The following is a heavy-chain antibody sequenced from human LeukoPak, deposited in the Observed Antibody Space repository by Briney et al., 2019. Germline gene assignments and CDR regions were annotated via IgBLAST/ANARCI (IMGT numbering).Heavy chain of an antibody. CDR1: GGSISSSSYY. CDR2: IYYSGST. D-gene: IGHD6-13*01. J-gene: IGHJ5*02. CDR3: ARVGYSRDNWFDP. Sequence: SETLSLTCTVSGGSISSSSYYWGWIRQPPGKGLEWIGSIYYSGSTYYNPSLKSRVTISVDTSKNQFSLKLSSVTAADTAVYYCARVGYSRDNWFDPWGQGTLVTVSS. V-gene: IGHV4-39*07.